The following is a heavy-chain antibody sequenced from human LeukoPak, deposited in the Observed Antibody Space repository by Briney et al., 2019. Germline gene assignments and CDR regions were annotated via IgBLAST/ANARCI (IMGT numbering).Heavy chain of an antibody. V-gene: IGHV3-66*01. CDR3: AKDSSGSYLNYFDY. J-gene: IGHJ4*02. D-gene: IGHD1-26*01. CDR1: GFTVSSNY. Sequence: PGGSLRLSCAASGFTVSSNYMSWVRQAPGKGLEWVSVIYSGGSTYYADSVKGRFTISRDNSKNTLYLQMNSLRAEDTAVYYCAKDSSGSYLNYFDYWGQGTLVTVSS. CDR2: IYSGGST.